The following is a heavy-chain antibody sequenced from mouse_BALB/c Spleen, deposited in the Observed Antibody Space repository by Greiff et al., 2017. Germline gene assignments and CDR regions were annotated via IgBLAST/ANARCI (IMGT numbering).Heavy chain of an antibody. J-gene: IGHJ2*01. Sequence: VQLKQSGAELVKPGASVKLSCTASGFNIKDTYMHWVKQRPEQGLEWIGRIDPANGNTKYDPKFQGKATITADTSSNTAYLQLSSLTSEDTAVYYCARSHYYGSFDDWGQGTTLTVSS. V-gene: IGHV14-3*02. CDR1: GFNIKDTY. D-gene: IGHD1-1*01. CDR2: IDPANGNT. CDR3: ARSHYYGSFDD.